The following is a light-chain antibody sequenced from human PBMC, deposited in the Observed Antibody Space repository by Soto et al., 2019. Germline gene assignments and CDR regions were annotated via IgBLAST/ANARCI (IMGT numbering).Light chain of an antibody. Sequence: QSALTQPAYVSGSPGQSITISCTGTTSDVGGYNFVSWYQLHPGKAPKLMIFEVSNRPSGVSNRFSGSKSGNTASLTISGLKAEDEADYYCSSYTSSGTQVFGNGTKLTVL. CDR2: EVS. J-gene: IGLJ1*01. CDR1: TSDVGGYNF. V-gene: IGLV2-14*01. CDR3: SSYTSSGTQV.